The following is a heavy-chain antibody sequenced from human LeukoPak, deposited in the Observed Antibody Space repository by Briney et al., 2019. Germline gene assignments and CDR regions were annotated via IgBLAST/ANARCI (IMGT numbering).Heavy chain of an antibody. D-gene: IGHD1-26*01. CDR1: SGSISSSNYY. CDR3: AREGLGATSDFDY. J-gene: IGHJ4*02. Sequence: SETLSLTCTVSSGSISSSNYYWGWIRQPPGKGLEWIGNIYYDGSTYYNPSLKSRVTISVDTSKNQFSLKLNSVTAADTAVYYCAREGLGATSDFDYWGQGTLVTVSS. CDR2: IYYDGST. V-gene: IGHV4-39*07.